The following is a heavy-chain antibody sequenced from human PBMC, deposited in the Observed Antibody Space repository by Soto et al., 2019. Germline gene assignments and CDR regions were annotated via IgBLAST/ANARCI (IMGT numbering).Heavy chain of an antibody. Sequence: HPGGSLRLSCSASGFTFSSYAMHWVRQAPGKGLEYVSAISSNGGSTYYADSVKGRFTISRDNSKNTLYLQMSSLRAEDTAVYYCVKGSGYYYDSSGYYKPHDYYGMDVWGQGTTVTVSS. D-gene: IGHD3-22*01. CDR2: ISSNGGST. CDR1: GFTFSSYA. J-gene: IGHJ6*02. V-gene: IGHV3-64D*06. CDR3: VKGSGYYYDSSGYYKPHDYYGMDV.